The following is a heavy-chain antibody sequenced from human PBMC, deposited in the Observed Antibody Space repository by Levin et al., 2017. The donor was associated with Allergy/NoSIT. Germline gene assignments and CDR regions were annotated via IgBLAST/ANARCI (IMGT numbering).Heavy chain of an antibody. V-gene: IGHV3-7*01. CDR1: AFTISNYW. Sequence: GGSLRLSCAASAFTISNYWMAWVRQAPGKGLEWVASIRKDGSGTFYVDSVKGRFTISRDNAKNSLYLQMNSLRVEDTAMYYCTRDVGGGGGDCHPFWGQGTLVTVSS. CDR3: TRDVGGGGGDCHPF. D-gene: IGHD2-21*02. J-gene: IGHJ4*02. CDR2: IRKDGSGT.